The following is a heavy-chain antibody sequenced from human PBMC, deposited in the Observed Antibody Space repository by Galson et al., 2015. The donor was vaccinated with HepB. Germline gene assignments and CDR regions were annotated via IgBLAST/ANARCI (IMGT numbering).Heavy chain of an antibody. CDR3: ARAARIAARAAPVWGDY. CDR1: GYTFTSYG. CDR2: ISAYNGNT. V-gene: IGHV1-18*04. J-gene: IGHJ4*02. D-gene: IGHD6-6*01. Sequence: SVKVSCKASGYTFTSYGISWVRQAPGQGLEWMGWISAYNGNTNYAQKLQGRVTMTTDTSTSTAYMELRSLIADDTAVYYCARAARIAARAAPVWGDYWGQVTLVTVSS.